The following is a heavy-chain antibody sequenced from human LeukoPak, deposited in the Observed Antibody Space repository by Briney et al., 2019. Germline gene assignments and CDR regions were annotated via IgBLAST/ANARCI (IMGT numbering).Heavy chain of an antibody. CDR3: ARMRPEFDY. Sequence: GGSLRLSCAASGFTFSSYEMNWIRQAPGKGLEWVSYISSSGGGIYYAASVKGRFTISRDNAKNSLYLQMNSLRAEDTAVYYCARMRPEFDYWGQGTLVTVSS. CDR1: GFTFSSYE. J-gene: IGHJ4*02. CDR2: ISSSGGGI. D-gene: IGHD6-6*01. V-gene: IGHV3-48*03.